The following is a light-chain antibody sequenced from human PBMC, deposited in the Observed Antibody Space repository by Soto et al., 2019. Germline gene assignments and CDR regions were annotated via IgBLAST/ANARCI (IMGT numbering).Light chain of an antibody. CDR1: QSISSW. CDR3: QEYNAYSMT. Sequence: PVTQSPSSLSSSVGDRVTIPCRASQSISSWLAWYQQKPGKAPKLLIYKASTLETGVPSRFSGSGSGTEFTLSISSLQPDDFGTYYCQEYNAYSMTFGQGTRLEIK. V-gene: IGKV1-5*03. CDR2: KAS. J-gene: IGKJ5*01.